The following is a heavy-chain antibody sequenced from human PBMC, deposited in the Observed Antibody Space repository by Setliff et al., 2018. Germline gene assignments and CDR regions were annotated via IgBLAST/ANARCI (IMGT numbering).Heavy chain of an antibody. Sequence: GESLKLSCAASGFTFSSYGMHWVRQAPGKGLEWVAVIWYDGSNKYYADSVKGRFTISRDNSKNTLYLQMNSLRAEDTAVYYCAKAGSGWYGLGDYWGQGTLVTVSS. CDR2: IWYDGSNK. V-gene: IGHV3-33*06. CDR3: AKAGSGWYGLGDY. J-gene: IGHJ4*02. D-gene: IGHD6-19*01. CDR1: GFTFSSYG.